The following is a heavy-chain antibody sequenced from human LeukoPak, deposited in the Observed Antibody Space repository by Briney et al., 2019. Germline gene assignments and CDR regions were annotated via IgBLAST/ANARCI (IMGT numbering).Heavy chain of an antibody. CDR1: GYSISSGYY. CDR3: ARLDYYYYMDV. J-gene: IGHJ6*03. Sequence: KPSETLSLTCAVSGYSISSGYYWGWIRQPPEKGLEWIGSIYHSGSTYYNPSLKSRVTISVDTSKNQFSLKLSSVTAADTAVYYCARLDYYYYMDVWGKGTTVTVSS. V-gene: IGHV4-38-2*01. CDR2: IYHSGST.